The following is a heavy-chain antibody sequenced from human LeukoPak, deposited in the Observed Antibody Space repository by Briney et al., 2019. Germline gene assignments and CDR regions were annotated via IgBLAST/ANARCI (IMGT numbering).Heavy chain of an antibody. V-gene: IGHV3-48*04. CDR3: ARSGSLYYFDY. Sequence: GGSLRLSCAASGFTFSSYSMNWVRQAPGKGLEWVSYISSSSSTIYYADSVKGRFTISRDNAKNSLYLQMNSLRAEDTAVYYCARSGSLYYFDYWGQGTLVTVSS. J-gene: IGHJ4*02. CDR1: GFTFSSYS. D-gene: IGHD3-10*01. CDR2: ISSSSSTI.